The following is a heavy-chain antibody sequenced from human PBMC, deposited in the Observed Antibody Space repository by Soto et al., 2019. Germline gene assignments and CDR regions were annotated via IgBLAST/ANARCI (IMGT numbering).Heavy chain of an antibody. CDR3: AKDSGCNYGFVRWLVP. J-gene: IGHJ5*02. CDR1: GGSISNYY. V-gene: IGHV4-59*01. CDR2: IFYSGST. Sequence: TSETLSLTCTVSGGSISNYYWSWIRQPPGRGLKWIGHIFYSGSTNYNPALKSRVTLSADTSQSQFSLTLSSVTAADTAVYSCAKDSGCNYGFVRWLVPWGQGTLVTVSS. D-gene: IGHD5-18*01.